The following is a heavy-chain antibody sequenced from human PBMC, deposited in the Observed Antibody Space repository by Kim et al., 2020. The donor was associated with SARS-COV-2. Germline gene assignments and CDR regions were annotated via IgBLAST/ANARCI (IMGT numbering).Heavy chain of an antibody. CDR1: GFTFGDSY. Sequence: GGSLRLSCAASGFTFGDSYMTWIRLPPGKGLEWVSYINSRGTTIYYAASVKGRFTISRDNAKNSLYLQMNSLRVEDTAVYYCARREKTAGYSSSWVDYWGQGTLVTVSS. J-gene: IGHJ4*02. CDR2: INSRGTTI. D-gene: IGHD6-13*01. V-gene: IGHV3-11*04. CDR3: ARREKTAGYSSSWVDY.